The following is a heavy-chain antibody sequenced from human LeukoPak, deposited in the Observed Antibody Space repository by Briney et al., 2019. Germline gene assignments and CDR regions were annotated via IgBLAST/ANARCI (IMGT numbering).Heavy chain of an antibody. J-gene: IGHJ4*02. CDR2: INHSGST. Sequence: SETLSLTCAVYGGSFSGYYWSWIRQPPGKGLEWIGEINHSGSTNYNPSLKSRVTISVDTSKNQFSLKLSSVTAADTAVYYCARVAGLRYFDWLFTQYCFDYWGQGTLVTVSS. D-gene: IGHD3-9*01. CDR1: GGSFSGYY. CDR3: ARVAGLRYFDWLFTQYCFDY. V-gene: IGHV4-34*01.